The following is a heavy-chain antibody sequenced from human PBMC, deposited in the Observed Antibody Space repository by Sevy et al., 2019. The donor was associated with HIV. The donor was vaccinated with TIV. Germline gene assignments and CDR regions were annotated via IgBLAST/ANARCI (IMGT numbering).Heavy chain of an antibody. V-gene: IGHV3-48*02. CDR1: RFTFSSYS. Sequence: GGSLRLSCAASRFTFSSYSMNWVRQAPGKGLEWVSYISSSSSTIYYADSVKGRFTISRDNAKNSLYWQMNSLRDEDTAVYYCAGSITMVRGVIITGPYFDYWGQGTLVTVSS. CDR3: AGSITMVRGVIITGPYFDY. D-gene: IGHD3-10*01. J-gene: IGHJ4*02. CDR2: ISSSSSTI.